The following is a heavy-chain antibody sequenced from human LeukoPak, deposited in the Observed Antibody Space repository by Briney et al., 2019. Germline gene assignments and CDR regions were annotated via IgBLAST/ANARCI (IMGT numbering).Heavy chain of an antibody. J-gene: IGHJ4*02. Sequence: SETLSLTRTVSGGSISSYYWSWIRQPPGKGLEWIGYIYYSGSTNYNPSLKSRVTISVDTSKNQFSLKLSSVTAADTAVYYCARHPASIAVIGYWGQGALVTVSS. CDR3: ARHPASIAVIGY. V-gene: IGHV4-59*01. D-gene: IGHD6-19*01. CDR1: GGSISSYY. CDR2: IYYSGST.